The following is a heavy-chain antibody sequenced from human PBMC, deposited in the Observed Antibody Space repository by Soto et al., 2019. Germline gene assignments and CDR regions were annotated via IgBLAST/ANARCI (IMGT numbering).Heavy chain of an antibody. CDR1: GFTFSSYW. V-gene: IGHV3-7*01. D-gene: IGHD6-13*01. CDR3: ARVVGSSWYNYFDY. CDR2: IKQDGSEK. Sequence: GGSLRLSCAASGFTFSSYWMSWVRQAPGKGLEWVANIKQDGSEKYYVDSVKGRFTISRDNAKNSLYLQMNSLRAEDTAVYYCARVVGSSWYNYFDYWGRGTLVTVSS. J-gene: IGHJ4*02.